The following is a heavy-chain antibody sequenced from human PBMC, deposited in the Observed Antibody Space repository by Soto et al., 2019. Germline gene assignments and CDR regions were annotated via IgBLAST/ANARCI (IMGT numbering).Heavy chain of an antibody. D-gene: IGHD3-9*01. Sequence: SVKVSCKASGGTFSSYAISWVRQAPGQGLEWMGGIIPIFGTANYAQKFQGRVTITADESTSTAYMELSSLRSEDTAVYYCARALRYFDWLLAPTYYYYGMDVWGQGTTVTVSS. CDR1: GGTFSSYA. CDR2: IIPIFGTA. V-gene: IGHV1-69*13. CDR3: ARALRYFDWLLAPTYYYYGMDV. J-gene: IGHJ6*02.